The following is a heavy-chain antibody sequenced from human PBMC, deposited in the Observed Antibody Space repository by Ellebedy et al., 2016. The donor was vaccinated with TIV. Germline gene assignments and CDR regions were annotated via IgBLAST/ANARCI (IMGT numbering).Heavy chain of an antibody. CDR3: ARDSSPSYGSGRYYDAFDI. CDR1: GFTFSRDW. CDR2: IKPDGSEM. V-gene: IGHV3-7*01. D-gene: IGHD6-19*01. Sequence: GGSLRLXCAASGFTFSRDWMFWVCQVPGKGLEWVANIKPDGSEMHYVDSVMGRFAISRDDAKNSVYLQMSSLRVEDTAVYYCARDSSPSYGSGRYYDAFDIWGRGTLVIVSP. J-gene: IGHJ3*02.